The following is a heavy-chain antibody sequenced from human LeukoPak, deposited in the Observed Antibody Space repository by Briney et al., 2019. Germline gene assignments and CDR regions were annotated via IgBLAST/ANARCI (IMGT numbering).Heavy chain of an antibody. CDR1: GGSISSYY. Sequence: SETLSLTCTVSGGSISSYYWSWIRQPPGKGLEWIGYIYYSGSTNYNPSLKSRVTISVDTSKNQFSLKLSSVTAADTAVYYCARGGPVAGKTYYFDYWGQGTLVTVSS. CDR2: IYYSGST. D-gene: IGHD6-19*01. V-gene: IGHV4-59*01. CDR3: ARGGPVAGKTYYFDY. J-gene: IGHJ4*02.